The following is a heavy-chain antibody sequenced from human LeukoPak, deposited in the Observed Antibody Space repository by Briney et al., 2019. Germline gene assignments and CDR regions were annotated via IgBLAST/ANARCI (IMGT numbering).Heavy chain of an antibody. J-gene: IGHJ4*02. CDR3: ANIPTVTTPPEY. CDR2: ISTSGGGT. CDR1: GFTFSSYA. V-gene: IGHV3-23*01. Sequence: GGSLRLSCAASGFTFSSYAMSWVRQAPGKGLEWVSTISTSGGGTYYADSVKGRFTISRDNSKNTLYLQMNSLRAEDTAVYYCANIPTVTTPPEYWGQGTLVTVSS. D-gene: IGHD4-17*01.